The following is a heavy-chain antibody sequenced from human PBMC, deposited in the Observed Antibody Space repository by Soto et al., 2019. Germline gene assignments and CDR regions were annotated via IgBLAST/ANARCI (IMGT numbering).Heavy chain of an antibody. V-gene: IGHV3-11*01. CDR3: AKDTAGTVYYFDY. Sequence: GSLRLSCAASGFTFSDYYMSWIRQAPGKGLEWVSYISSSGSTIYYADSVKGRFTISRDNAKNSLYLQMNSLRAEDTAVYYCAKDTAGTVYYFDYWGQRTLDTVSS. CDR1: GFTFSDYY. CDR2: ISSSGSTI. D-gene: IGHD6-13*01. J-gene: IGHJ4*02.